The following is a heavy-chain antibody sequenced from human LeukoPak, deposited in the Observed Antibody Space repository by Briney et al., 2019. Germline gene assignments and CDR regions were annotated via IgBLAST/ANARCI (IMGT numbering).Heavy chain of an antibody. CDR3: PAREDSSGWSGFDF. CDR2: ISVSSSTI. CDR1: GFTFSSYS. Sequence: PGGSLRLSCAASGFTFSSYSMNWVRQAPGKGLEWVSYISVSSSTIYYADSVKGRFTISRDNAKNSLYLQMHSLRDEDTAVYYCPAREDSSGWSGFDFWGQGILVTVSS. J-gene: IGHJ4*02. V-gene: IGHV3-48*02. D-gene: IGHD6-19*01.